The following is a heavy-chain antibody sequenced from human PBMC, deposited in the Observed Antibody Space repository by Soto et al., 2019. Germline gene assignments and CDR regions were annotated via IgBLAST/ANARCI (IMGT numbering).Heavy chain of an antibody. Sequence: GESLKISCKGSGYNFDTYWINWVRQTPGKGLEWMGRIDPIDSKTKYSPSLEGHITISVDKSISTTYLQWSSLKASDTAIYYCARRIAAAGGYYYYAFDVWGEGTAVTVSS. J-gene: IGHJ6*04. CDR3: ARRIAAAGGYYYYAFDV. D-gene: IGHD6-13*01. CDR2: IDPIDSKT. CDR1: GYNFDTYW. V-gene: IGHV5-10-1*01.